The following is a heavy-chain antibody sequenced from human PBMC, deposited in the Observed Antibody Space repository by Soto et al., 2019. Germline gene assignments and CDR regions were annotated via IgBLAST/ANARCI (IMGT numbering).Heavy chain of an antibody. Sequence: QVQLQQWGAGLLKPSETLSLTCAVYGGSFSGYYWSWIRQPPGKGLEWIGEINHSGYTNYNPSLESRVTISIDTSKSQFSLKVSSVTAADTAVYYCARCLPGLGYCSSNSCPHGYPYYFDYWGQGTLVTVSS. D-gene: IGHD2-2*01. CDR3: ARCLPGLGYCSSNSCPHGYPYYFDY. V-gene: IGHV4-34*01. CDR2: INHSGYT. CDR1: GGSFSGYY. J-gene: IGHJ4*02.